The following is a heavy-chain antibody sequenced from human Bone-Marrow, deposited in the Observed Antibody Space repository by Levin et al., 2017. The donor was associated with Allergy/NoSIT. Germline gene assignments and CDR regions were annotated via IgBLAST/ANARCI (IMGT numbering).Heavy chain of an antibody. V-gene: IGHV3-73*01. Sequence: LSLTCAASGFAFSGSAIHWVRQTSGKRLEWLGRIRNKTASYATTYAASVEGRFAVSRDDSKNTAYLQMNSLTTEDTAVYYCTTNIIVVVPATGEKGAGIVYWGQGTLVTVSS. CDR3: TTNIIVVVPATGEKGAGIVY. D-gene: IGHD2-15*01. CDR2: IRNKTASYAT. CDR1: GFAFSGSA. J-gene: IGHJ4*02.